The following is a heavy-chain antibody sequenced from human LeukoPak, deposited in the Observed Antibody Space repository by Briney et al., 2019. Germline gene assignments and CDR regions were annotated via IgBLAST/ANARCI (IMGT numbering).Heavy chain of an antibody. CDR2: IYDGDTTFYAGST. Sequence: GGSLRLSCAASGFTVSSNYMSWVRQAPGKGLEWVSVIYDGDTTFYAGSTFYADSVKGRFTIPRDDSKNMLYLQMNSLRAEDTAVYYCADVYGLDVWGQGTTVTVSS. CDR3: ADVYGLDV. D-gene: IGHD2-8*01. V-gene: IGHV3-23*03. CDR1: GFTVSSNY. J-gene: IGHJ6*02.